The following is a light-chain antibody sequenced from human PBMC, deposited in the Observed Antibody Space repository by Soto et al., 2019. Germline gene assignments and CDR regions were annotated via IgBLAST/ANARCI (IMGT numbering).Light chain of an antibody. J-gene: IGLJ1*01. CDR2: GVT. Sequence: QSVLTQPASVSGSPGQSITISCTGTSSNIDVFDLVSWYRQRPGKPPKLMIYGVTKRPSGVSDRFSGSKSGNTASLTISGLQAEDEADYYCCSYAGFTTYVFXSGTKVTVL. CDR1: SSNIDVFDL. V-gene: IGLV2-23*02. CDR3: CSYAGFTTYV.